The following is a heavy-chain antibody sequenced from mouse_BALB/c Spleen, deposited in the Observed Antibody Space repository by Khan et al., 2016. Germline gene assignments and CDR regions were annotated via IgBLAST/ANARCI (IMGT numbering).Heavy chain of an antibody. CDR2: INPNIGGT. V-gene: IGHV1-22*01. J-gene: IGHJ3*01. Sequence: VRLQQSGPELVKPGASVKISCKTPGYTFTDYTIHWVKQSHGESLEWIGNINPNIGGTSYNQNFKGKATLTVDKSSTTAYMELRSLTSEDSAIYFCARGRFAFWGQGTLVTVSA. CDR3: ARGRFAF. CDR1: GYTFTDYT.